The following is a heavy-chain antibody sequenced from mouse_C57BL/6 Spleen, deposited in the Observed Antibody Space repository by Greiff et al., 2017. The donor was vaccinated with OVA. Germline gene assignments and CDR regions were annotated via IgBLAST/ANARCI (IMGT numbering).Heavy chain of an antibody. D-gene: IGHD3-2*02. V-gene: IGHV1-26*01. CDR3: ARRGSSGYDDY. CDR1: GYTFTDYY. J-gene: IGHJ2*01. Sequence: VQLQQSGPELVKPGASVKISCKASGYTFTDYYMNWVKQSHGKSLEWIGDINPNNGGTSYNQKFKGKATLTVDKSSSTAYMELRSLTSEDSAVYYCARRGSSGYDDYWGQGTTLTVSS. CDR2: INPNNGGT.